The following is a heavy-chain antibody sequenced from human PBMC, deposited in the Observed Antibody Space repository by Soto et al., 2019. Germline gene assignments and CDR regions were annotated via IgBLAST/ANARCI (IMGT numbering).Heavy chain of an antibody. D-gene: IGHD6-6*01. J-gene: IGHJ6*02. CDR3: ARAAPYYYYYYGMDV. Sequence: QVQLVQSGAEVKKPGAAVKVSCKASGYTFTSYGISWVRQAPGQGLEWMGWISAYNGNTNYAQKLQGRVTMTTDTSTSTAYMELRSLRSDDTAVYYCARAAPYYYYYYGMDVWGQGTTVTVSS. V-gene: IGHV1-18*04. CDR2: ISAYNGNT. CDR1: GYTFTSYG.